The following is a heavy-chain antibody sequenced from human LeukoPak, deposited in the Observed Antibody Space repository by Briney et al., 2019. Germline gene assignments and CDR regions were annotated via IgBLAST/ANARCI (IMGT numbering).Heavy chain of an antibody. D-gene: IGHD3-3*01. J-gene: IGHJ4*02. Sequence: PSETLSLTCAVSGYSISSGYYWGWIRQPPGKGLEWIGTIFHSGSTYYSSSLKSRITISVDTSKNQFSLNLSSVTAADTAVYFCARNFWSNFYTGDYFDYWSQGTLVTVSS. CDR3: ARNFWSNFYTGDYFDY. V-gene: IGHV4-38-2*01. CDR2: IFHSGST. CDR1: GYSISSGYY.